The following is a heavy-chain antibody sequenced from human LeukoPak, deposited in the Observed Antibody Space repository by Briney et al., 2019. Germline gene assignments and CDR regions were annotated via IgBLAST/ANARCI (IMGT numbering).Heavy chain of an antibody. CDR3: ARSEILEWLIHMSPHYGMDV. CDR1: GYTFTGYY. Sequence: ASVKVSCKASGYTFTGYYMHWVRQAPGQGLEWMGWINPNSGGTNYAQKFQGRVTMTRDTSISTAYMELSRLRSDDTAVYYCARSEILEWLIHMSPHYGMDVWGQGTTVTVSS. J-gene: IGHJ6*02. V-gene: IGHV1-2*02. CDR2: INPNSGGT. D-gene: IGHD3-3*01.